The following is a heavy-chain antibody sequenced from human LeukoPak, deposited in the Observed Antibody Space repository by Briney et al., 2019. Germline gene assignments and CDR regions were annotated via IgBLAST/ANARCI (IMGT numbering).Heavy chain of an antibody. J-gene: IGHJ6*02. V-gene: IGHV1-8*01. CDR1: GYTFTSYD. D-gene: IGHD6-19*01. Sequence: ASVKVSCKASGYTFTSYDINWVRQATGQGLEWMGWMNPNGGNTGYAQKFQGRVTMTRNTSISTAYMELSSLRSEDTAVYYCARGLWLDDSYYYYGMDVWGQGTTVTVSS. CDR3: ARGLWLDDSYYYYGMDV. CDR2: MNPNGGNT.